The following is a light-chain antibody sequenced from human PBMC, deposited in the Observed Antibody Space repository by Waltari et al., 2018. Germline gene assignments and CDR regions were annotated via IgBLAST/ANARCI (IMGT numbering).Light chain of an antibody. J-gene: IGKJ3*01. CDR1: HGISSY. CDR2: AAT. CDR3: LQHNSYPFT. Sequence: DIQMTQSPSSLSASVGDTVTITCRASHGISSYLNWFQQKPGKAPKLLIYAATTLQSGVPSRFSGSGSGTEFTLTISSLQPEDFAAYYCLQHNSYPFTFGPGTKLDIK. V-gene: IGKV1-17*01.